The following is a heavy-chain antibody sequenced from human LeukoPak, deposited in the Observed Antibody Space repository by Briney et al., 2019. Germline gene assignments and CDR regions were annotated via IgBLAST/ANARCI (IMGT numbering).Heavy chain of an antibody. V-gene: IGHV1-69*01. CDR1: GGTFSSYA. J-gene: IGHJ4*02. Sequence: SSVKVSCKASGGTFSSYAISWVRQAPGQGLEWMGWIIPIFGTANYAQKFQGRVTITEDESTRTAYMELSSLRSEDTAVYYCARVVSGRYYFDYWGQGTLVTVSS. CDR3: ARVVSGRYYFDY. D-gene: IGHD3-3*01. CDR2: IIPIFGTA.